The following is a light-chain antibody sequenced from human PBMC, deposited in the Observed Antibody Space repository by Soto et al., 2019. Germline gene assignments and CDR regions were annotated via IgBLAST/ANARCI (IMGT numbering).Light chain of an antibody. J-gene: IGKJ5*01. CDR3: QQYNNWPPNT. V-gene: IGKV3-15*01. CDR2: YAS. CDR1: QSVRNN. Sequence: EIMMTQSPATLSVSPGERATLSCRASQSVRNNLAWYQQKPGQAPRLLIYYASTRATGIPARFSGSGSGTGFTLTISSLQSEDFALYYCQQYNNWPPNTFGQGTRLEIK.